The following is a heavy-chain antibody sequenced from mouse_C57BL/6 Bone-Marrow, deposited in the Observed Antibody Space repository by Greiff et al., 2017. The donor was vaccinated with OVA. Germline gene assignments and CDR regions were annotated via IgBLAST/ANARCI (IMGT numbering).Heavy chain of an antibody. J-gene: IGHJ3*01. Sequence: EVKLVESGGGLVQPGGSLKLSCAASGFTFRDYYMYWVRQTPEKRLEWVAYISNGGGSTYYPDTVKGRFTISRDNAKNTLYLQMSRLKSEDTAMYYCARHRALAYWGQGTLVTVSA. CDR3: ARHRALAY. CDR1: GFTFRDYY. CDR2: ISNGGGST. V-gene: IGHV5-12*01. D-gene: IGHD3-1*01.